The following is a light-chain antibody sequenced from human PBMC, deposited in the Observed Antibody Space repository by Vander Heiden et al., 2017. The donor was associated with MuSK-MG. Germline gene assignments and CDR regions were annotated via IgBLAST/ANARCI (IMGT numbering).Light chain of an antibody. CDR2: AAS. CDR1: QSISSY. V-gene: IGKV1-39*01. Sequence: SASVGDRVTITCRASQSISSYLNWYQQKPGKAPKLLIYAASSLQSGVPSRFSGSGSGTDFTLTISSLQPEDFATYYCQQPGTFGQGTRLEIK. CDR3: QQPGT. J-gene: IGKJ5*01.